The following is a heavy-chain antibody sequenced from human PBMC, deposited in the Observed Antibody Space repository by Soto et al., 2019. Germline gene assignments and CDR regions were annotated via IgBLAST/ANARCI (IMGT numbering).Heavy chain of an antibody. CDR1: GFSFSIHA. J-gene: IGHJ4*02. CDR2: MSPNGDNQ. CDR3: ASGAAFYYDTSRY. V-gene: IGHV3-30-3*01. D-gene: IGHD3-22*01. Sequence: QVELVESGGGVVQSGGSPRLSCAAPGFSFSIHALHWIRQAPGEGLEWVAVMSPNGDNQYYADSVKGRFTISRDTSKSTLSRQMASLRPEDTAVYYCASGAAFYYDTSRYWGEGTLVTVSS.